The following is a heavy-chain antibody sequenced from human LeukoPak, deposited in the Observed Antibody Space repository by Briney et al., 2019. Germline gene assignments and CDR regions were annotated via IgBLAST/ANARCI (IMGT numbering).Heavy chain of an antibody. Sequence: SETLSLTCSVSGFSSSNNYWSWIRQSPGKGLEWIGYIHYRGYTYYNPYLESRVTISVDTSQNRFSLKLISVTAADTAIYYCARDVEGATIGHYFDFWGQGILATVSS. CDR1: GFSSSNNY. J-gene: IGHJ4*02. V-gene: IGHV4-59*01. CDR3: ARDVEGATIGHYFDF. D-gene: IGHD5-12*01. CDR2: IHYRGYT.